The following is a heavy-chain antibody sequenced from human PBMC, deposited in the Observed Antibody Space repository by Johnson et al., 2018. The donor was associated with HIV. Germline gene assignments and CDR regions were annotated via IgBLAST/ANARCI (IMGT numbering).Heavy chain of an antibody. Sequence: QVQLVESGGGVVQPGRSLRLSCAASGFTFSIYAMHWVRQAPGKGLEWVAVISYDGSDKYYTDSVKGRFTISRDNSKNTLYLQMNSLRAEDTAGYYCARAQGDRGAYDAFDIWGQGTMVTISS. D-gene: IGHD3-10*01. V-gene: IGHV3-30*04. CDR1: GFTFSIYA. CDR3: ARAQGDRGAYDAFDI. J-gene: IGHJ3*02. CDR2: ISYDGSDK.